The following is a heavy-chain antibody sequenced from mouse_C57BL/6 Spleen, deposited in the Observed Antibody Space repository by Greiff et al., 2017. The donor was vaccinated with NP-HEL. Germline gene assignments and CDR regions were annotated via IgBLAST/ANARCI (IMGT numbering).Heavy chain of an antibody. J-gene: IGHJ3*01. D-gene: IGHD1-1*01. V-gene: IGHV1-22*01. Sequence: EVQLQQSGPELVKPGASVKMSCKASGYTFTDYNMHWVKQSHGKSLEWIGYINPNNGGTSYNQKFKGKATLTVNKSSSTAYMELRSLTSEDSAVYYCSREGVTTVPFFAYWGQGTLVTVSA. CDR3: SREGVTTVPFFAY. CDR1: GYTFTDYN. CDR2: INPNNGGT.